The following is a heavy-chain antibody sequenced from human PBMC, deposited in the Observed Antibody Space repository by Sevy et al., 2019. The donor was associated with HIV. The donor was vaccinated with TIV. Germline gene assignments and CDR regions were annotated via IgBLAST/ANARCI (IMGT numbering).Heavy chain of an antibody. CDR1: GFTFSNYD. CDR2: ISHDGNYK. V-gene: IGHV3-30-3*01. Sequence: LSLTCAASGFTFSNYDMHWVSQAPGKGLEWVAVISHDGNYKNYADSVKVRFTISRDDFKNTLYLQMSSLRPEDTAVYFCARLFSCGGDCYYLDYWGQGALVTVSS. CDR3: ARLFSCGGDCYYLDY. D-gene: IGHD2-21*02. J-gene: IGHJ4*02.